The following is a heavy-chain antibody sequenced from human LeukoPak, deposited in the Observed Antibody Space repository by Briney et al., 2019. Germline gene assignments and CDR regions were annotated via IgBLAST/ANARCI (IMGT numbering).Heavy chain of an antibody. Sequence: GGSLRLSCAASGFTVSSNYMSWVRQAPGKGLEWVSVIYSGGSTYYADSVKGRFTISRDNSKNTLYLQMNSLRAEDTAVYYCVRASSGYLPSFDYWGQGTLVTVSS. J-gene: IGHJ4*02. CDR1: GFTVSSNY. CDR2: IYSGGST. D-gene: IGHD3-22*01. CDR3: VRASSGYLPSFDY. V-gene: IGHV3-53*01.